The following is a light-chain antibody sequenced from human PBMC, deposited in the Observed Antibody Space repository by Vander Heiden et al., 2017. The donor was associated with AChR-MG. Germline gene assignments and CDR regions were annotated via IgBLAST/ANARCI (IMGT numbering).Light chain of an antibody. V-gene: IGKV3-20*01. CDR3: QQDGSSCET. J-gene: IGKJ1*01. CDR2: SAS. CDR1: QSVSSSTY. Sequence: ETVLTQSPGTLSLSPGERATLSCRASQSVSSSTYLAWYQQKPGQAPRLLIYSASSRATGIPDRFSGSGSGTDFTLTISSLEPEDFAVYYCQQDGSSCETFGQGTKVEI.